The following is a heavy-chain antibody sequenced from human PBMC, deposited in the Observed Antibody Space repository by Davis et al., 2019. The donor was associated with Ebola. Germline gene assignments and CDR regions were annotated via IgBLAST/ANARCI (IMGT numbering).Heavy chain of an antibody. J-gene: IGHJ4*02. CDR3: ARGVHSDGYYPNDY. D-gene: IGHD3-22*01. V-gene: IGHV1-2*02. Sequence: ASVKVSCKASGYTFNDYYMHWVRQAPGQGFEWMGWIDPNTGDTNYAQKLQGRVTMTTDTSTSTAYMELRSLKSDDTAVYFCARGVHSDGYYPNDYWGQGTLVTVSS. CDR1: GYTFNDYY. CDR2: IDPNTGDT.